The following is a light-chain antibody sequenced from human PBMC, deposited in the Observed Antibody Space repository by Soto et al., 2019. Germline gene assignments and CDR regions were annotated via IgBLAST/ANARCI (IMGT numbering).Light chain of an antibody. J-gene: IGKJ1*01. V-gene: IGKV3-20*01. Sequence: EIVLTQSPGTLSLSPGERATLSCRASQSVSSSYLAWYQQKPGQAPSLLIYGASSRATGIPDRFSGSGSGTDFTLTISRLEPEDFAVYYCQQYGSSRTFGQGTKAEIK. CDR3: QQYGSSRT. CDR2: GAS. CDR1: QSVSSSY.